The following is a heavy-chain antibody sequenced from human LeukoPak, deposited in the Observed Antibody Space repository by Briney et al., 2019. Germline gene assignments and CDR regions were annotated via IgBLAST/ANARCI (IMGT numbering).Heavy chain of an antibody. Sequence: ASVKVSCKASGYTFTSYAMHWVRQAPGQRLEWMGWSNAGNGNTKYSQEFQGRVTITRDTSTSTAYMELRSLRSDDTAVYYCARESIAAAGPWGQGTLVTVSS. CDR2: SNAGNGNT. J-gene: IGHJ5*02. D-gene: IGHD6-13*01. CDR1: GYTFTSYA. CDR3: ARESIAAAGP. V-gene: IGHV1-3*02.